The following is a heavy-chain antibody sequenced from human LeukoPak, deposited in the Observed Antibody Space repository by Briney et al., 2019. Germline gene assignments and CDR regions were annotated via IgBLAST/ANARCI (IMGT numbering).Heavy chain of an antibody. CDR2: IKPDGSAQ. CDR3: ANGGTYSSGP. D-gene: IGHD3-22*01. CDR1: GFTFSNSW. Sequence: GGSVRLSCAASGFTFSNSWISWVRQAPGKGLEWVATIKPDGSAQYYVDSVEGRFTISRDNAKNSLFLQINSLRAEDTAVYYCANGGTYSSGPWGQGTLVTVSS. J-gene: IGHJ5*02. V-gene: IGHV3-7*01.